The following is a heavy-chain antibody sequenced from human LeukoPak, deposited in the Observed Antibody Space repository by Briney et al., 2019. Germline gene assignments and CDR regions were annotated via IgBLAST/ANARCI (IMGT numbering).Heavy chain of an antibody. J-gene: IGHJ4*02. CDR1: GFTFDDCG. V-gene: IGHV3-43*02. Sequence: GGSLRLSCAASGFTFDDCGMHWVRQVPGKGLEWVSLISGDGDSTYYADSVKGRFTISRDNSKNSLFLQMNSLTTEDTALYYCAKDYDSSGYFLSFFDSWGQGTLVTVSS. CDR3: AKDYDSSGYFLSFFDS. CDR2: ISGDGDST. D-gene: IGHD3-22*01.